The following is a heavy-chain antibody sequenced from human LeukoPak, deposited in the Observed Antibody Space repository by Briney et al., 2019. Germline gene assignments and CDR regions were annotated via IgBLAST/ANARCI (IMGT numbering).Heavy chain of an antibody. V-gene: IGHV3-74*01. CDR3: VRGGESTWS. CDR2: INNDGSGT. J-gene: IGHJ5*02. Sequence: GGSLRLTCAASGFTFSSYWMHWVRQAPGKGPVWVSRINNDGSGTTYADSVKGRFTISRDDAKNTLYLQMNSLRAEDTAVYYCVRGGESTWSWGQGTLVTVSS. CDR1: GFTFSSYW. D-gene: IGHD2-15*01.